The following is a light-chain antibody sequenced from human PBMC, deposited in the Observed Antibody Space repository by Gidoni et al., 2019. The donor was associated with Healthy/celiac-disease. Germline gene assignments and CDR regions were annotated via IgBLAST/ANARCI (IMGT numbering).Light chain of an antibody. CDR2: DAS. V-gene: IGKV3-11*01. CDR3: QQRSNWPLT. J-gene: IGKJ4*01. CDR1: QSVSSY. Sequence: LVLTQSPATLSLSPGERATLSCRARQSVSSYLAWYQQKPGQAPRLLIYDASNRATGIPARFRGSVSGTDFTLTISSLEPEDFAVYYCQQRSNWPLTFGGGTKVEIK.